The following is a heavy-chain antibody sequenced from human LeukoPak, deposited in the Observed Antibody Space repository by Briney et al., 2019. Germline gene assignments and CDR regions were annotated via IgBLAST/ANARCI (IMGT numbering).Heavy chain of an antibody. V-gene: IGHV3-30*02. CDR2: IRYDGNYK. D-gene: IGHD3-9*01. CDR1: GFTFSSYD. CDR3: ARAQTGDY. Sequence: PGGSLTLSCVASGFTFSSYDMHWVRQAPGKGLEWVAFIRYDGNYKFDAESVKGRFTISRDNSKNTVFLQMNSLRVEDTAVYYCARAQTGDYWGQGTLVTVCS. J-gene: IGHJ4*02.